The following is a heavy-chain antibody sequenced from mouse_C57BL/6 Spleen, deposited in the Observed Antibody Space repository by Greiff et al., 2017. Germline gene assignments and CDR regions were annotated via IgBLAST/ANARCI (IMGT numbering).Heavy chain of an antibody. CDR1: GFTFTDYY. D-gene: IGHD4-1*01. V-gene: IGHV7-3*01. Sequence: EVKLVESGGGLVQPGGSLSLSCAASGFTFTDYYMSWVRQPPGKALEWLGFIRNKANGYTTEYSASVKGRFTISRDNSQSILYLQMNALRAEDSATYYCARNWDYFDDWGQGTTLTVSS. CDR3: ARNWDYFDD. CDR2: IRNKANGYTT. J-gene: IGHJ2*01.